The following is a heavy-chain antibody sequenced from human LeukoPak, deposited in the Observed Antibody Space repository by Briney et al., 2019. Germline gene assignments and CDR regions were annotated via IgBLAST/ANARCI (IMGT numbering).Heavy chain of an antibody. CDR3: ATIAVVGKPTP. V-gene: IGHV4-39*01. J-gene: IGHJ5*02. Sequence: SETLSLTCTVSGGPISSSTYYWGWIRQPPGKGLEWIGSIYYSGSTYYNPSLKSRVTISIDTSKNQFSLRLTSVTAADTAVYHCATIAVVGKPTPWGQGTLVTVSS. D-gene: IGHD6-19*01. CDR1: GGPISSSTYY. CDR2: IYYSGST.